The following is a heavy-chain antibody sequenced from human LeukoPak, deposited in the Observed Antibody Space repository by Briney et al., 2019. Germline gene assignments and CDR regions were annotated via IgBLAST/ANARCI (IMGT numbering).Heavy chain of an antibody. CDR1: GFTFSSYA. CDR3: ARGTSDVLRFLEWSVVDY. V-gene: IGHV3-23*01. CDR2: ISGSGGST. Sequence: GGSLRLSCAASGFTFSSYAMSWVRQAPGKGLEWVSAISGSGGSTYYADSVKGRFTISRDNSKNTLYLQMNSLRAEDTAVYYCARGTSDVLRFLEWSVVDYWGQGTLVTVSS. J-gene: IGHJ4*02. D-gene: IGHD3-3*01.